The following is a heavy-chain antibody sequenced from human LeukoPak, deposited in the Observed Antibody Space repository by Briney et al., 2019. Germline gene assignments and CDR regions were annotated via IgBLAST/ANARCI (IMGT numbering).Heavy chain of an antibody. Sequence: SETLSLTCTVSGGSISSSSYYWGWIRQPPGKGLEWIGSIYYSGSTYYNPSLKSRVTISVDTSKNQFSLKLSSVTAADTAVYYCARLPIVSRFLEWLSPVDYWGQGTLVTVSS. CDR2: IYYSGST. J-gene: IGHJ4*02. D-gene: IGHD3-3*01. V-gene: IGHV4-39*01. CDR3: ARLPIVSRFLEWLSPVDY. CDR1: GGSISSSSYY.